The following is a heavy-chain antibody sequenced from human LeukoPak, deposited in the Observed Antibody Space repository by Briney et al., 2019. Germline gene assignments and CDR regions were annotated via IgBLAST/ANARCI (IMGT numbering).Heavy chain of an antibody. CDR1: GGTFSSYA. J-gene: IGHJ4*02. D-gene: IGHD6-19*01. V-gene: IGHV1-69*06. CDR2: IIPIFGTA. Sequence: GASVKVSCKASGGTFSSYAISWVRQAPGQGLEWMRGIIPIFGTANYAQKFQGRVTITADKSTSTAYMELSSLRSEDTAVYYCARGTGYSSGWYEGSFDYWGQGTLVTISS. CDR3: ARGTGYSSGWYEGSFDY.